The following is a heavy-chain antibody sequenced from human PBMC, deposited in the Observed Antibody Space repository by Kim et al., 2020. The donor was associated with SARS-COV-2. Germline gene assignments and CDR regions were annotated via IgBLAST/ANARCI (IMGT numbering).Heavy chain of an antibody. CDR2: ITSATSSA. J-gene: IGHJ4*02. D-gene: IGHD6-13*01. V-gene: IGHV3-74*03. CDR3: TRGTTDAPGIDY. CDR1: GFTFSSYS. Sequence: GVSLRLSCAASGFTFSSYSMHWVRQAPGKGLVWVSRITSATSSATYADSVRGRFTISRDNAKNTMYLQMHSLRAEDTAVYYCTRGTTDAPGIDYWGQGT.